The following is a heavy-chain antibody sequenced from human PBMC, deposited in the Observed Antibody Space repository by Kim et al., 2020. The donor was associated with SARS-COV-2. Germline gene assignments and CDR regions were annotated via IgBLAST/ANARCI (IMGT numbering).Heavy chain of an antibody. J-gene: IGHJ3*02. CDR1: GCTFDSYG. Sequence: ASVKVSCKTSGCTFDSYGVSWVGQAPGKGPEGMGWVSAYNGDKRTAPKFQSRMSMTTDKATNTAYMELRSLRSDDTAMYYCARDYYDSGRDRAGDALEMWGQGTLVSVSS. CDR3: ARDYYDSGRDRAGDALEM. CDR2: VSAYNGDK. V-gene: IGHV1-18*04. D-gene: IGHD3-10*01.